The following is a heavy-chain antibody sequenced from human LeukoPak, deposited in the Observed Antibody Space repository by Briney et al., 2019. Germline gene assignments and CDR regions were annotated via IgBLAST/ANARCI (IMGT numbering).Heavy chain of an antibody. V-gene: IGHV1-46*01. J-gene: IGHJ4*02. D-gene: IGHD6-13*01. CDR2: INPSGGST. CDR3: ARGRGDSSSWYFDY. Sequence: VSCKXXGYTFTSYYMHWVRQAPGQGLAWMGIINPSGGSTSYAQKFQGRVTVTRDTSTSTVHMELSSLRSEDTAMYYCARGRGDSSSWYFDYWGQGTLVTVSS. CDR1: GYTFTSYY.